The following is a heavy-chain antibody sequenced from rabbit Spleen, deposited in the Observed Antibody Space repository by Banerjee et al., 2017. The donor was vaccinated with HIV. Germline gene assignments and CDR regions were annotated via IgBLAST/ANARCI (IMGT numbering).Heavy chain of an antibody. D-gene: IGHD4-1*01. V-gene: IGHV1S7*01. CDR2: IYAAKGST. J-gene: IGHJ3*01. CDR1: GFDFTNYY. CDR3: ARAIVPWLGLTRLDL. Sequence: QLTETRGGLVQPGGSLTLSCKASGFDFTNYYISWVRQAPGKGLEWIGIIYAAKGSTDYASWVNGRFTISSDNAQSTVDLKMTSLTAADTATYFCARAIVPWLGLTRLDLWGPGTLVTVS.